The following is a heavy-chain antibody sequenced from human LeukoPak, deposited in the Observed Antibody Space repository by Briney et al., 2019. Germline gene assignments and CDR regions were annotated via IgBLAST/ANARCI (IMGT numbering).Heavy chain of an antibody. D-gene: IGHD4-11*01. CDR2: INHSGST. CDR3: ARVDSDNTVTDDY. Sequence: PSETLSLTCAVYGVSLSGYYWSWIRQPPGKGLEWIGEINHSGSTFYNPSLKSRVTISVDTSKNQFSLNLSYVTAADTAVYYCARVDSDNTVTDDYWAQGTPVTVSS. CDR1: GVSLSGYY. V-gene: IGHV4-34*01. J-gene: IGHJ4*02.